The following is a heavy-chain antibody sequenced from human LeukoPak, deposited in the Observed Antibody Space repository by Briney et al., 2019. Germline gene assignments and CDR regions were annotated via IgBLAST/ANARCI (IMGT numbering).Heavy chain of an antibody. Sequence: PGGSLRLSCAASGFTFSSRWMSWVRQAPGRGLEWVANIKADGSEKYYVDSVEGRFTVSRDNAKNSLYLQMNSLRAEDTAAYYCARYCGGGSCFDSWGQGTLVTVSS. D-gene: IGHD2-15*01. CDR1: GFTFSSRW. CDR3: ARYCGGGSCFDS. CDR2: IKADGSEK. J-gene: IGHJ4*02. V-gene: IGHV3-7*04.